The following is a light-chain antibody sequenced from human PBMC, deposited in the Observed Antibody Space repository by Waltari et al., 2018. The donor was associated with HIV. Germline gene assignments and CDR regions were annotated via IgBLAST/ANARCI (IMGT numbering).Light chain of an antibody. CDR3: CSKSTIYFGVL. CDR2: GVD. Sequence: QSALTQPASVSGPPGQSITISCTGTSDDIGGSNLVSWYQHHPGKAPRLIIFGVDKRPSGICDRVSGSKSGYTASLTISGLQTEDEADYFCCSKSTIYFGVLFGGGTTLTVL. CDR1: SDDIGGSNL. J-gene: IGLJ2*01. V-gene: IGLV2-23*02.